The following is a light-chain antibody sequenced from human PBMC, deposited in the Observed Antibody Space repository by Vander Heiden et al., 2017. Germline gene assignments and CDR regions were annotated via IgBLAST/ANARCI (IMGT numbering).Light chain of an antibody. CDR2: LGS. J-gene: IGKJ2*02. V-gene: IGKV2-28*01. CDR3: MQALQTPCT. Sequence: EIVMTQSPPSLPVTPGEPASISCRSSQSLLHSNGYNYLDWYLQKPGQSPQLLIYLGSNRASGVPDRFSGSGSGTDFTLKISRVEAEDVGVYYCMQALQTPCTFGQGTKLEIK. CDR1: QSLLHSNGYNY.